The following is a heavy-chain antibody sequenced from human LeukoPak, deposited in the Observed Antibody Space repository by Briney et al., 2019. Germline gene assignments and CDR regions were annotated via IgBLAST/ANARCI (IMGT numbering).Heavy chain of an antibody. D-gene: IGHD3-10*01. J-gene: IGHJ6*02. V-gene: IGHV5-51*01. Sequence: GESLKISCKGSGYSFTSYWIGWVRQMPGKGLEWMGIIYPGDSDTRYSPSFQGQVTISADKSISTAYLQWSSLKASDTAMYYRAGQGTTMVRGVEPHYYYYGMDVWGQGTTVTVSS. CDR1: GYSFTSYW. CDR3: AGQGTTMVRGVEPHYYYYGMDV. CDR2: IYPGDSDT.